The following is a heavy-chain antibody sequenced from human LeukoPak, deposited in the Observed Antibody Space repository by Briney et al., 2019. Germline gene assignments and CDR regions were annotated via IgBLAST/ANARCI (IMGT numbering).Heavy chain of an antibody. CDR1: GFTFSRYG. CDR3: ANALQTYFDY. D-gene: IGHD4-11*01. V-gene: IGHV3-30*02. CDR2: IRYDGGNK. Sequence: QSGGSLRLSCAASGFTFSRYGMHWVHQAPGKGLEWVTFIRYDGGNKYYADSVKGRFTISRDNSKNTLYLQMNRLTTEDTAVYYCANALQTYFDYWGQGTLVTVSS. J-gene: IGHJ4*02.